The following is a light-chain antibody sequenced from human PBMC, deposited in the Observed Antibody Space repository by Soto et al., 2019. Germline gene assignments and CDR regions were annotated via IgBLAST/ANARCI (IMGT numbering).Light chain of an antibody. CDR3: GTWDSSLSAGV. Sequence: QSVLTQPPSVSAAPGQKVTISGSGSSSNIGNNYVSWYQQLPGTAPKLLIYDNNKRPSGIPDRFSGSKSGTSATLGITGLQTGDEADYYGGTWDSSLSAGVFGGGTKLTVL. CDR1: SSNIGNNY. V-gene: IGLV1-51*01. J-gene: IGLJ2*01. CDR2: DNN.